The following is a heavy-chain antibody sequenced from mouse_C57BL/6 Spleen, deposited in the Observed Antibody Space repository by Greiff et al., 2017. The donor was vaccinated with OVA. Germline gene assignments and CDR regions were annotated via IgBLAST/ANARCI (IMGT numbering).Heavy chain of an antibody. Sequence: EVKLVESGEGLVKPGGSLKLSCAASGFTFSSYAMSWVRQTPEKRLEWVAYISSGGDYIYYADTVKGRFTISRDNARNTLYLQMSSLKSEDTAMYYCTRDEGLLRFFAYWGQGTLVTVSA. D-gene: IGHD1-1*01. J-gene: IGHJ3*01. CDR2: ISSGGDYI. V-gene: IGHV5-9-1*02. CDR3: TRDEGLLRFFAY. CDR1: GFTFSSYA.